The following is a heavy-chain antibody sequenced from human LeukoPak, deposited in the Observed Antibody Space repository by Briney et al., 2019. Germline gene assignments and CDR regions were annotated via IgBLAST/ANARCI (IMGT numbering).Heavy chain of an antibody. CDR3: ARSSGYNYDY. V-gene: IGHV3-23*01. CDR2: IFPSGGEI. CDR1: GFTFSTFA. J-gene: IGHJ4*02. D-gene: IGHD3-22*01. Sequence: GGSLRLSCAASGFTFSTFAMIWVRQPPGKGLEWVSSIFPSGGEIHYADSVRGRFTISRDNARNSLYLQMNSLRAEDTAVYYCARSSGYNYDYWGQGTLVTVSS.